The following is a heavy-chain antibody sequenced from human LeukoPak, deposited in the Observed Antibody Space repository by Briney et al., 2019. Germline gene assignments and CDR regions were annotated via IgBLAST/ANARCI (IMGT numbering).Heavy chain of an antibody. Sequence: ASVKVSCKASGYTFTSYAMNWVRQAPGQGLEWMGWINTNTGNPTYAQGFTGRFVFSLDTSVSTAYLQISSLKAEDTAVYYCARVGCSGGSCYSTYYYGMDVWGQGTTVTVSS. CDR3: ARVGCSGGSCYSTYYYGMDV. CDR2: INTNTGNP. J-gene: IGHJ6*02. V-gene: IGHV7-4-1*02. D-gene: IGHD2-15*01. CDR1: GYTFTSYA.